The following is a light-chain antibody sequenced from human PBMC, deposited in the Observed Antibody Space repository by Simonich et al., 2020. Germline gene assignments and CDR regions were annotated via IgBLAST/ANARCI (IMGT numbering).Light chain of an antibody. V-gene: IGKV3-20*01. CDR3: QQYGSSPWT. J-gene: IGKJ1*01. CDR2: GAS. Sequence: EIVLTQSPGTLSLSPGERATLSCRARQSVSSSYLAWYQQKPGQAPRLLIYGASRRATGIPDRFSGSGSGTDCTLTISRLEPEDFAVYYCQQYGSSPWTFGQGTKVEIK. CDR1: QSVSSSY.